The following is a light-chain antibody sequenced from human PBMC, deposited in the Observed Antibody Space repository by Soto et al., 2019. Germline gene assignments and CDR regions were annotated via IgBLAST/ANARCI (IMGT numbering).Light chain of an antibody. J-gene: IGLJ1*01. CDR1: SSDVGSYNL. Sequence: QSALTQPASVSGSPGQSITISCTGTSSDVGSYNLVSWYQQHPGKAPKLMIYEVSKRPSGVSNRFSGSKSGNTASLTISWLQAEDEADYYCCSDAGSSTSYVFGSGTKVTVL. CDR2: EVS. V-gene: IGLV2-23*02. CDR3: CSDAGSSTSYV.